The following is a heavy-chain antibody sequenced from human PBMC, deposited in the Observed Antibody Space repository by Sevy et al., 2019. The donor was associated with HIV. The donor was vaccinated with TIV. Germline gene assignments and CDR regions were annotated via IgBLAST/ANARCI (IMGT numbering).Heavy chain of an antibody. CDR2: ATKKANNYAT. CDR1: GFTFSDHY. D-gene: IGHD3-10*01. V-gene: IGHV3-72*01. CDR3: ARVVVGNYGEYDC. Sequence: GGSLRLSCAASGFTFSDHYMDWVRQAPGKGLEWVGRATKKANNYATHYAASVRGRFTILRDDSKNSMFLEVNSLKTEDTAVYYCARVVVGNYGEYDCWGQGTLVTVSS. J-gene: IGHJ4*02.